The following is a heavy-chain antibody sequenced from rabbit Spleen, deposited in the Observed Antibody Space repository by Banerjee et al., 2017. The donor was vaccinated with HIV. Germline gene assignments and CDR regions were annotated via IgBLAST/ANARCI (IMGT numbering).Heavy chain of an antibody. CDR1: GVSFSSSSY. J-gene: IGHJ4*01. D-gene: IGHD1-1*01. CDR2: IDAGSSGFT. Sequence: QSLGESGGDLVKPGASLTLTCTASGVSFSSSSYMCWVRQAPGKGLEWIACIDAGSSGFTYFASWAKGRFTCSKTSSTTATLQMTSLTAADTATYFCARAYVHSGRSFNLWGPGTLVTVS. CDR3: ARAYVHSGRSFNL. V-gene: IGHV1S40*01.